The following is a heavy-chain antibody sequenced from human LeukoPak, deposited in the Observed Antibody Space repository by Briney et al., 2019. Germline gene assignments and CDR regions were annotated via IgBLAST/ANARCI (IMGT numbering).Heavy chain of an antibody. CDR2: INPKSGGT. CDR3: ARDRFATLYDY. D-gene: IGHD3-16*01. J-gene: IGHJ4*02. Sequence: GASVKVSCKASGYTFTGYYMHWVRQAPGQGLEWMGWINPKSGGTNYAQKFQGRVTMTRDTSISTAYMELSRLRSDDTAVYYCARDRFATLYDYWGQGTLVTVSS. CDR1: GYTFTGYY. V-gene: IGHV1-2*02.